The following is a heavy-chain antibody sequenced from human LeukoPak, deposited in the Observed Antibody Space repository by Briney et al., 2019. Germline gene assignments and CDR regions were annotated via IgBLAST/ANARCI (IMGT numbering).Heavy chain of an antibody. V-gene: IGHV3-23*01. D-gene: IGHD2-2*01. CDR3: ARQIVVVPAAPGGFDY. CDR2: ICGSGGST. J-gene: IGHJ4*02. Sequence: GGSLRLSCADSGVTFSSYVMCWVPDALGKGRERVSAICGSGGSTYYAHSAKSRVTTSRDTSQNTLYLQMYSLRAEDTGVSYCARQIVVVPAAPGGFDYWGQRTLVSVSS. CDR1: GVTFSSYV.